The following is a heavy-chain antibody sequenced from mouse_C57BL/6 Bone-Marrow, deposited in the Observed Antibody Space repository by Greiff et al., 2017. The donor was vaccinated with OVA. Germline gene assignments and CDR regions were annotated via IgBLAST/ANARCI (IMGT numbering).Heavy chain of an antibody. CDR3: ERRGYGSSPRFDV. CDR1: GFTFSDYY. J-gene: IGHJ1*03. Sequence: DVHLVESGGGLVQPGGSLKLSCAASGFTFSDYYMYWVRQTPEKRLEWVAYISTGGGSTYYPDTVKGRFTISRDNAKNTLYLQMSRLKSEDTAMYYGERRGYGSSPRFDVWGTGTTVTVSS. CDR2: ISTGGGST. D-gene: IGHD1-1*01. V-gene: IGHV5-12*01.